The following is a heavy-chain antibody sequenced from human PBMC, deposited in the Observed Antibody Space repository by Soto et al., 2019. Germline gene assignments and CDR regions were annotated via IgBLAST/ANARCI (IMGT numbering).Heavy chain of an antibody. Sequence: ASVKVSCKASGYTFTSYGISWVRQAPGQGLEWMGWISAYNGNTNYAQKLQGRVTMTTGTSTSTAYMELRSLRSDDTAVYYCAGMVRAQGDWFDPWGQGTLVTVSS. CDR1: GYTFTSYG. CDR3: AGMVRAQGDWFDP. J-gene: IGHJ5*02. D-gene: IGHD3-10*01. CDR2: ISAYNGNT. V-gene: IGHV1-18*01.